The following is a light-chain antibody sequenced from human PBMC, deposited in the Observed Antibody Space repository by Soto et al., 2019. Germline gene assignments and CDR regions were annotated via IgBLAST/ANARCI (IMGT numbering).Light chain of an antibody. V-gene: IGKV3-20*01. J-gene: IGKJ1*01. Sequence: EFVLTQSPGTLSLSPGERVTLSCRASQTVSQSYLAWFQQKPGQAPRLLIYGASSRASGIPDRFTGSGSGTDFTLTITALEPEDFAVYYCQQYGTSQWTFGQGTKVEIK. CDR1: QTVSQSY. CDR3: QQYGTSQWT. CDR2: GAS.